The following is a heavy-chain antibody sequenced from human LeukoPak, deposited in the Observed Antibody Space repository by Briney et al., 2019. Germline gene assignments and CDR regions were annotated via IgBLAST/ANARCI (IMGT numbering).Heavy chain of an antibody. Sequence: ASVKVSCKASGYTFTSYDINWLRQATGQGLEWMGWMKPNSGNTGYAQKFQGRVTMTRNTSISTAYMELSSLRSEDTAVYYCARGPLGYCSGGSCSDFDYWGQGTLVTVSS. D-gene: IGHD2-15*01. CDR2: MKPNSGNT. CDR3: ARGPLGYCSGGSCSDFDY. CDR1: GYTFTSYD. V-gene: IGHV1-8*01. J-gene: IGHJ4*02.